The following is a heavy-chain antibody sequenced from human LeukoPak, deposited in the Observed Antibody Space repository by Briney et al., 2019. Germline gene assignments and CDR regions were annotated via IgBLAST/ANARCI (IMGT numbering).Heavy chain of an antibody. Sequence: GGSLRLSCVASGFIFSNYEMNWVRQAPGKGLEWVSSISSSSSYIYYADSVKGRFTISRDNAKNSLYLQMNSLRAEDTAVYYCARGEELVNYYYMDVWGKGTTVTVSS. V-gene: IGHV3-21*01. J-gene: IGHJ6*03. D-gene: IGHD6-13*01. CDR2: ISSSSSYI. CDR1: GFIFSNYE. CDR3: ARGEELVNYYYMDV.